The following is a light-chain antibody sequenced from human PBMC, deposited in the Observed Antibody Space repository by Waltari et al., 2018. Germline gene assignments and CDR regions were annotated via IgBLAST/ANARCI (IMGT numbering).Light chain of an antibody. Sequence: QPVLTQPPSVSAAPGQSVTISCSGVSSNIGNNYVPSYRQFPGTAPKLLIYENSERPSGIPGRFSGSKSGTSATLDITGLQAGDEADYYCGTWDSSLSGAVFGGGTHLTVL. CDR2: ENS. J-gene: IGLJ7*01. V-gene: IGLV1-51*02. CDR3: GTWDSSLSGAV. CDR1: SSNIGNNY.